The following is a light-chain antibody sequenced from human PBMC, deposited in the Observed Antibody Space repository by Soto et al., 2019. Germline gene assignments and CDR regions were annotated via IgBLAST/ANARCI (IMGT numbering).Light chain of an antibody. CDR3: QQYDSHSYT. CDR2: KAS. CDR1: QSIGSW. V-gene: IGKV1-5*03. Sequence: DIQMTQSPSTLSASVGDRVTITCRASQSIGSWLAWYQQKPGKAPKLLIYKASTLESGVPSRFSGSGSETEFTLTISSLQPDDFETYYCQQYDSHSYTFGQGTKLEIK. J-gene: IGKJ2*01.